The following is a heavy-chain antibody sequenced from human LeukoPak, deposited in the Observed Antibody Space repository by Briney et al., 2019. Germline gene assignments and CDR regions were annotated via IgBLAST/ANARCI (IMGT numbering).Heavy chain of an antibody. D-gene: IGHD5-24*01. CDR3: ARRTHNRDGYAFDY. J-gene: IGHJ4*02. CDR2: IYPSDSDT. CDR1: GLNFANSW. Sequence: GESLKISCKASGLNFANSWIGWVRQMPGKGLEWMGIIYPSDSDTRYNPSFQGQVTISVDKSISTAYLQWSSLKASDTAMYYCARRTHNRDGYAFDYWGQGTLVTVSS. V-gene: IGHV5-51*01.